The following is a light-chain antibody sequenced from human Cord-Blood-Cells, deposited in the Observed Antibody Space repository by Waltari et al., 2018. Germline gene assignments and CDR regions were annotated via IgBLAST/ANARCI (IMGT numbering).Light chain of an antibody. CDR1: QSISSY. CDR2: AAS. CDR3: QQSYSTPQT. Sequence: DIQMTQSPSSLSESVGDRVTITCRASQSISSYLNWYQQKPGKAPKLLIYAASSLQSGVPSRFSVSGSGTDFTLTISSLQPEDFATYYCQQSYSTPQTFGQGTKVEIK. J-gene: IGKJ1*01. V-gene: IGKV1-39*01.